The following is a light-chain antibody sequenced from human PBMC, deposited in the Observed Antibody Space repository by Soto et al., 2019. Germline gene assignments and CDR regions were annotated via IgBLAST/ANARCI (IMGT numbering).Light chain of an antibody. CDR1: QSINNY. CDR3: QQCYNSPYT. V-gene: IGKV1-39*01. CDR2: AAT. Sequence: DIQMTQSPSSLSASLGDRVTITCRASQSINNYLNWYQQEQGKAPKLLIYAATSLQSGVPSRFSGSGSGTEFTLTISSLQPGDFATYYCQQCYNSPYTFGLGTKLEIK. J-gene: IGKJ2*01.